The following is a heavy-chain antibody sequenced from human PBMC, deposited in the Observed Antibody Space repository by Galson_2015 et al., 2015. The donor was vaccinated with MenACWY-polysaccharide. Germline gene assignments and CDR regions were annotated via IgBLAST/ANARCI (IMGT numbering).Heavy chain of an antibody. CDR3: ARDAGGTEDY. J-gene: IGHJ4*02. Sequence: SVKVSCKASGYTFNNYAINWVRQAPGQGLERMGWINTYNGNTNYAQKVHGRVTVTADSNTAYMELQSLRSDDTAVYYCARDAGGTEDYWGKGTLVTVSS. CDR2: INTYNGNT. V-gene: IGHV1-18*04. CDR1: GYTFNNYA. D-gene: IGHD2-15*01.